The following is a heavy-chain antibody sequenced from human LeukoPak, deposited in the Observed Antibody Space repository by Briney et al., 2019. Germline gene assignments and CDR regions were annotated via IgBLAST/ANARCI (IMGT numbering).Heavy chain of an antibody. Sequence: PSQTLSLTCTVSGGSITSGDYYWSWIRQPPGKGLEWIGNIYYSGNTYYNPSLKSRVTISVDTSKSQFSLKLSSVTGADTAVYYCGREPLGSGSYAPYYYYYGIDVWGQGTTVTVSS. CDR2: IYYSGNT. V-gene: IGHV4-30-4*01. CDR1: GGSITSGDYY. J-gene: IGHJ6*02. CDR3: GREPLGSGSYAPYYYYYGIDV. D-gene: IGHD3-10*01.